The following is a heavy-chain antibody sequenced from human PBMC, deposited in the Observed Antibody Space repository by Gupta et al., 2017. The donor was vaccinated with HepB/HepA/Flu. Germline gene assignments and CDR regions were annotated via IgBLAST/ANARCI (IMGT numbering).Heavy chain of an antibody. D-gene: IGHD2-2*01. CDR1: GGSFSGYY. V-gene: IGHV4-34*01. CDR3: ASSRSKYLKNIVGGPAARSFDY. J-gene: IGHJ4*02. CDR2: INHSGST. Sequence: QVQLQQWGAGLLKPSETLSLTCAVYGGSFSGYYWSWIRQPPGKGLEWIGEINHSGSTNYNPSRKSRVTISVDTSKNQFSLKLSSVTAADTAVYYCASSRSKYLKNIVGGPAARSFDYWCQGTLVTVSS.